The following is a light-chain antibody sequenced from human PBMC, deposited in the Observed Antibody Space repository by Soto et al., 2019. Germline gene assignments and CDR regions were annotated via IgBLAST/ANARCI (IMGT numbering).Light chain of an antibody. CDR1: QSVSIY. CDR2: DAS. Sequence: EIVLTQSPATLSLSPGERATLSCRASQSVSIYLVWYQQKPGQAPRLPIYDASYRATGIPARFSGSGSGTDFTLTINSLEPEDFAIYYCQQRSSWPQITFGQGTRLEI. CDR3: QQRSSWPQIT. V-gene: IGKV3-11*01. J-gene: IGKJ5*01.